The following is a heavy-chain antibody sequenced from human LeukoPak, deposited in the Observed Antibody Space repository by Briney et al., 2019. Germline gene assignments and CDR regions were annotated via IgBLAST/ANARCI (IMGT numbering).Heavy chain of an antibody. CDR3: AREQTSSSPAPLGY. Sequence: PGGSLRLSCTASGFTFSRYGMHWVRQGPGKGLEWAATIWYDGSNEYYAASVKGRFTISRDNSKNTSFLQMNTLRADDTAVYYCAREQTSSSPAPLGYWGQGNLVTVSS. CDR1: GFTFSRYG. D-gene: IGHD2-15*01. CDR2: IWYDGSNE. J-gene: IGHJ4*02. V-gene: IGHV3-33*01.